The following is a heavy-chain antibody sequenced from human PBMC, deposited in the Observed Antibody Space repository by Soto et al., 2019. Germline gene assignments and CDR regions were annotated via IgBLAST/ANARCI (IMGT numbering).Heavy chain of an antibody. CDR1: GYTFTAYY. D-gene: IGHD3-10*01. CDR2: LNPNGGGT. CDR3: ARAVHSMIQGVRFRVDQ. Sequence: QVQLVQSGAEMKKPGASVKVSCEASGYTFTAYYIHWVRQAPGQGLEWIGWLNPNGGGTKYEQKLQGRATMTRDTSINTAYMKLTRLTSDDTAVYYCARAVHSMIQGVRFRVDQWGQGTLVTVSS. V-gene: IGHV1-2*02. J-gene: IGHJ4*02.